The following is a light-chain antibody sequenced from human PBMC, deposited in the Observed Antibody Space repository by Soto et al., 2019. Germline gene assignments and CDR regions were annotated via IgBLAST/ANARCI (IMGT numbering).Light chain of an antibody. J-gene: IGKJ3*01. CDR2: GAS. Sequence: EIVLTQSPCTLSVSPGERATLSCRASQSVSSSYLAWYQQKPGQAPRLLIYGASSRATGIPDRFSGSGSGTDFTLTISRLEPEDFAVYYCQQYGSSLFGPGTKVDIK. CDR1: QSVSSSY. V-gene: IGKV3-20*01. CDR3: QQYGSSL.